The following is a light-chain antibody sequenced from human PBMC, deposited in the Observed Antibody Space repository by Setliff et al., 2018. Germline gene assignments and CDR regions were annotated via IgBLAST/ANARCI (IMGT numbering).Light chain of an antibody. Sequence: QSVLTQPASVSGSPGQSITTSCTGTYSDIGDYNYVSWYQQHPGRAPKLLIYDVTRRPSGVSNRFSGSKSGNTASLTISGLQAEDEADYYCGSYTSINTLLYIFGTGTKV. V-gene: IGLV2-14*03. J-gene: IGLJ1*01. CDR1: YSDIGDYNY. CDR2: DVT. CDR3: GSYTSINTLLYI.